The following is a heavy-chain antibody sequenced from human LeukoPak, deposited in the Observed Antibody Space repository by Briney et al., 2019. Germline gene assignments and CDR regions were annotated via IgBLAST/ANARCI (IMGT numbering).Heavy chain of an antibody. CDR2: ISGSGGSA. V-gene: IGHV3-23*01. CDR3: AKGSPTVTTVGWGAR. J-gene: IGHJ4*02. CDR1: GFTFSNYA. Sequence: GGSLRLSCAASGFTFSNYAMNWVRQAPGKGLEWVSAISGSGGSAYYADSVKGRFTISRDNSKNTLYLQMNSLRVEDTAVYYCAKGSPTVTTVGWGARWGQGTLVTVSS. D-gene: IGHD4-17*01.